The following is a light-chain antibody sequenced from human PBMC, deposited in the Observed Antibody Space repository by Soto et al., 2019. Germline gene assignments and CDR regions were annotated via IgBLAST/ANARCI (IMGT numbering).Light chain of an antibody. CDR2: DVS. Sequence: HSALTQPASVSVSPGQSITISFTGTSRDGGGYNYVSWYQQHPGKAPKLMIFDVSNRPSGVSSRFSGSKSGNTASLIIAGLQAQDEADYYCSSYTSSNTQVFGTGTKVTVL. CDR1: SRDGGGYNY. V-gene: IGLV2-14*01. J-gene: IGLJ1*01. CDR3: SSYTSSNTQV.